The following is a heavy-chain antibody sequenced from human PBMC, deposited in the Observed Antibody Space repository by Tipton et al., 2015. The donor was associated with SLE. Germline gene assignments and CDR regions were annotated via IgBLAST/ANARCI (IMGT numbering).Heavy chain of an antibody. J-gene: IGHJ3*02. V-gene: IGHV4-34*01. CDR3: ARVKDRYSSSWFDAFDI. Sequence: TLSLTCAVDGGSFSGYYWNWIRQPPGKGLEWIGEINHSGNTNYNPSLKSRVTISVDTSKNQFSLKLSPVTAADTAVYYCARVKDRYSSSWFDAFDIWGQGTMVTVSS. CDR1: GGSFSGYY. D-gene: IGHD6-13*01. CDR2: INHSGNT.